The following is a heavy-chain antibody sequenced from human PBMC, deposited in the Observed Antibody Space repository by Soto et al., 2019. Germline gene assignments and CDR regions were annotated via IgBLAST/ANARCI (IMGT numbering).Heavy chain of an antibody. Sequence: QVQLVESGGGLVKPGGSLRLSCAASGFTFTDYYMSWIRQAPGRGLEWVSYISGSGSTIYYAESVKGRFTISRDNAKNSLHLQMDSLRAEDTAVYYCARDRGAQPTGITGVDYWGQGALVTVSS. D-gene: IGHD2-8*02. V-gene: IGHV3-11*01. CDR2: ISGSGSTI. CDR1: GFTFTDYY. J-gene: IGHJ4*02. CDR3: ARDRGAQPTGITGVDY.